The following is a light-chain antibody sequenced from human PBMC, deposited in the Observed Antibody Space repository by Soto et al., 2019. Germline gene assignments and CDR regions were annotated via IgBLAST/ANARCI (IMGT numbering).Light chain of an antibody. Sequence: QSVLTQPASVSGSPGQSITISCTGTSSDVGGYNYVSWYQQHPGKVPKLMIYGVKNRPSGISDRFSGSKSGNTASLTISGLQAEDEADYYCSSWTGGSTPFVFGTGTKLTVL. J-gene: IGLJ1*01. CDR2: GVK. V-gene: IGLV2-14*03. CDR3: SSWTGGSTPFV. CDR1: SSDVGGYNY.